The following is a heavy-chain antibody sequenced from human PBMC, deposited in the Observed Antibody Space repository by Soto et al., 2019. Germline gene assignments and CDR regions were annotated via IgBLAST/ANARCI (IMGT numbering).Heavy chain of an antibody. CDR2: INHSGST. CDR3: SIVDWNDVGVYDGVDV. J-gene: IGHJ6*02. D-gene: IGHD1-1*01. V-gene: IGHV4-34*01. CDR1: GGSFSGYY. Sequence: PSETLSLTCAVYGGSFSGYYWSWSRQPPGKGKEWIGEINHSGSTNYNPSLKSRVTISVDTSKNQFSLKLSSVTAADTAVYYWSIVDWNDVGVYDGVDVWGQGTSVT.